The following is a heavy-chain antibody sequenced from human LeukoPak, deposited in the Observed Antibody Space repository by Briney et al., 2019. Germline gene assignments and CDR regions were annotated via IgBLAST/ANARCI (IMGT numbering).Heavy chain of an antibody. CDR1: GYTLTELS. V-gene: IGHV1-24*01. D-gene: IGHD5-12*01. Sequence: ASVKVSCKVSGYTLTELSMHWVRQAPGKGLELMGGFDLGDGETIFAQKFQGRVTMTEDTSTDTAYMELRSLTSEDTAVYYCAAGDPWHLLDYWGQGTLVTVSS. CDR2: FDLGDGET. CDR3: AAGDPWHLLDY. J-gene: IGHJ4*02.